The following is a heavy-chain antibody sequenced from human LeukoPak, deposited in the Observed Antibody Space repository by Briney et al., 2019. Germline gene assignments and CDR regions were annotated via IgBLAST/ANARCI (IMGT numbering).Heavy chain of an antibody. CDR2: ISGSGGST. D-gene: IGHD2-2*01. Sequence: PGGSLRLSCAASGFTFSSYAMSWVRQAPGKGLEWVSGISGSGGSTYYADSVKGRFTISRDNSKNTLYLQMNSLRAEDTAVYYCAKDRGAPAAIMGNYMDVWGKGTTVTVSS. CDR3: AKDRGAPAAIMGNYMDV. V-gene: IGHV3-23*01. J-gene: IGHJ6*03. CDR1: GFTFSSYA.